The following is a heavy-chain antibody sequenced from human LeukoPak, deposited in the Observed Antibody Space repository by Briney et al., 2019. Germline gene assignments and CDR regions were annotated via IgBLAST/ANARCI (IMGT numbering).Heavy chain of an antibody. D-gene: IGHD6-6*01. CDR2: ISSSSSYI. Sequence: GGSLRLSCAASGFTFSSFTMNWVRQAPGKGLEWVSSISSSSSYIYSAGSVKGRFTISRDNARNSLYLRMNSLRAEDTAVYYCARDPGAYSSSPIDYWGQGTLVTVSS. CDR1: GFTFSSFT. CDR3: ARDPGAYSSSPIDY. J-gene: IGHJ4*02. V-gene: IGHV3-21*01.